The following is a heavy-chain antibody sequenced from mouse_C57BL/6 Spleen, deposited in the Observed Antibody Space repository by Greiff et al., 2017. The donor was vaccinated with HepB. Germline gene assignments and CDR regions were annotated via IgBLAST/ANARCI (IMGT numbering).Heavy chain of an antibody. Sequence: VQLQQSGAELVRPGSSVKLSCKASGYTFTSYWMDWVKQRPGQGLEWIGNIYPSDSETHYNQKFKDKATLTVDKSSSTAYMQLSSLTSEAAAVYYCARHYYSSSPYFDVWGTGTTVTVSS. J-gene: IGHJ1*03. CDR3: ARHYYSSSPYFDV. CDR2: IYPSDSET. CDR1: GYTFTSYW. D-gene: IGHD1-1*01. V-gene: IGHV1-61*01.